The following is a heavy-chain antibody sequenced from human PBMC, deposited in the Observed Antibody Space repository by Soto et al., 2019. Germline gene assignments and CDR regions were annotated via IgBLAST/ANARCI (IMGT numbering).Heavy chain of an antibody. Sequence: GGSLRLSCAASGFTVSNNYMSWVRQAPGKGLEWVSLIYSGGNTYYADSVKGRFTISRDNSKNTLFLEMNSLRAEDTAFYYCARGISSAWYGLYWGQGALVTVSS. CDR1: GFTVSNNY. J-gene: IGHJ4*02. CDR2: IYSGGNT. V-gene: IGHV3-66*01. CDR3: ARGISSAWYGLY. D-gene: IGHD6-19*01.